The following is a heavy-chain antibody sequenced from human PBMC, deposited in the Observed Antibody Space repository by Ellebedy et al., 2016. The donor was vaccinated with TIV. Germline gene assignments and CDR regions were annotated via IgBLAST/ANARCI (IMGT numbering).Heavy chain of an antibody. CDR3: ARARGGCSGDGCYSDFDF. J-gene: IGHJ4*02. V-gene: IGHV1-3*01. CDR1: GYSFTTFT. CDR2: INPDNGDT. D-gene: IGHD2-15*01. Sequence: AASVKVSCKASGYSFTTFTIHWVRPAPGQSPEWMGWINPDNGDTKHSQKFQARVTITRDTFASKAYMELSSLRSEDTAVYHCARARGGCSGDGCYSDFDFWGQGTLVTVSS.